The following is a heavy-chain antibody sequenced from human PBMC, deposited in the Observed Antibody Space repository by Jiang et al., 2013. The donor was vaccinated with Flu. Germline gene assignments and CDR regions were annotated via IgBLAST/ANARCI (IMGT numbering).Heavy chain of an antibody. J-gene: IGHJ6*04. CDR1: GGSFSGYY. V-gene: IGHV4-34*01. CDR2: INHSGST. CDR3: ARSAAIPYYYYYGMDV. Sequence: LLKPSETLSLTCAVYGGSFSGYYWSWIRQPPGKGLEWIGEINHSGSTNYNPSLKSRVTISVDTSKNHFSLKLSSVTAADTAVYYCARSAAIPYYYYYGMDVWGKGTTVTVSS. D-gene: IGHD2-2*01.